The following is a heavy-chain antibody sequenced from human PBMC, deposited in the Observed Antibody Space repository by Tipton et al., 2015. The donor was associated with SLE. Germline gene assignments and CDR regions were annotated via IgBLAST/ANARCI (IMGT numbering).Heavy chain of an antibody. CDR2: ISSSGSTI. V-gene: IGHV3-11*01. CDR3: TRVESTSWAFDV. J-gene: IGHJ3*01. D-gene: IGHD2/OR15-2a*01. Sequence: SLRLSCAASGFTFSDYYMSWIRQAPGKGLEWLSYISSSGSTIYYADSVKGRFTISRDNAKNSLYLQMNSLRVEDTAVYYCTRVESTSWAFDVWGQGTIVTVSS. CDR1: GFTFSDYY.